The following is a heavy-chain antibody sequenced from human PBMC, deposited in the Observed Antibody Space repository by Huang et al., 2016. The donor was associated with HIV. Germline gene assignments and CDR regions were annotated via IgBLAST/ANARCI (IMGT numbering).Heavy chain of an antibody. J-gene: IGHJ4*02. D-gene: IGHD3-10*01. CDR1: GGSIRSDNYY. V-gene: IGHV4-39*02. CDR3: ARLPGSITMIRGVITDPY. Sequence: QLQLQESGPGLVKPSETLSLTCTVSGGSIRSDNYYWGWIRQPPGKGLEWLGSISFSGSTYNHPSLKRRVTITVDTAKNHVSLRMRSVTAADTAVYYCARLPGSITMIRGVITDPYWGQGTLVTVSS. CDR2: ISFSGST.